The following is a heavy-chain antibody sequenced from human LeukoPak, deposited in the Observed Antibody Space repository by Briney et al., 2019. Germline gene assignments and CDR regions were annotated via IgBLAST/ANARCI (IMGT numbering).Heavy chain of an antibody. D-gene: IGHD6-19*01. Sequence: SGGSLRLSCAASGFTFSSYAMSWVRQAPGKGLEWVSAISGSGGSTYYADSVKGRFTISRDNSKNTLYLQMNSLRAEDTAVYYCAKDGSSVWYRGDAFDIWGQGTMVTVSS. CDR2: ISGSGGST. CDR1: GFTFSSYA. J-gene: IGHJ3*02. CDR3: AKDGSSVWYRGDAFDI. V-gene: IGHV3-23*01.